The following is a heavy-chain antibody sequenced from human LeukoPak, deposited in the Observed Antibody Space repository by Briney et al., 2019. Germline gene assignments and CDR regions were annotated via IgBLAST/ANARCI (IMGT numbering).Heavy chain of an antibody. CDR2: ISGSGDST. J-gene: IGHJ4*02. CDR3: AKEGCTRIGCYSNC. CDR1: GFTFSDYA. D-gene: IGHD2-2*02. V-gene: IGHV3-23*01. Sequence: GGSLRLSCVASGFTFSDYAMNWVSQAPGKGLEWVSVISGSGDSTYYAGSMKGRFTIPRDNSKNTLYLQMNGLRAEDTAAYYCAKEGCTRIGCYSNCWGQGTLVTVSS.